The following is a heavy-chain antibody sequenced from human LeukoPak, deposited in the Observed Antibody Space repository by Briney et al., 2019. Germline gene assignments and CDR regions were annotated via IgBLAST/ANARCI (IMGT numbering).Heavy chain of an antibody. CDR2: IYTSGST. CDR1: GGSISGYY. Sequence: SETLSLTCTVSGGSISGYYWSWIRQPAGKGLEWIGRIYTSGSTNYNPSLKSRVTMSVDMPKNQFSLKLSSVTAADTAVYYCAKGRSSYYYDRTGFDYWGQGTLATVSS. D-gene: IGHD3-22*01. J-gene: IGHJ4*02. CDR3: AKGRSSYYYDRTGFDY. V-gene: IGHV4-4*07.